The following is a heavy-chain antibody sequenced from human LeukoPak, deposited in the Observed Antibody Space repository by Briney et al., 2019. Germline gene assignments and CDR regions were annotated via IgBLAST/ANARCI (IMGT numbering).Heavy chain of an antibody. J-gene: IGHJ4*02. CDR1: GFSFTSYW. Sequence: GESLKISCKGSGFSFTSYWIGWFRQMPEKGLVCMGFIYTVDSDTKYNPAFQRQITISVDKSINTAYLQWSSLKASDAAIYYCARGCSGWYFDYWGQGSLVTVSS. CDR3: ARGCSGWYFDY. CDR2: IYTVDSDT. V-gene: IGHV5-51*01. D-gene: IGHD6-19*01.